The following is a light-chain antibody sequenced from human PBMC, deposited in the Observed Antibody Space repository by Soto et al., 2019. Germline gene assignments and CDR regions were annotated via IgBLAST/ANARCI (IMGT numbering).Light chain of an antibody. Sequence: DIQMTQSPSSLSASVGDRVTITCRASQGISTSLAWYQQRPGEVPKLLIYAVSTLQSGVPSRFSGGGSGTDFTLTISSLQPEDVATYYCQRYNSALSWTFGQGTKVEMK. V-gene: IGKV1-27*01. CDR2: AVS. J-gene: IGKJ1*01. CDR1: QGISTS. CDR3: QRYNSALSWT.